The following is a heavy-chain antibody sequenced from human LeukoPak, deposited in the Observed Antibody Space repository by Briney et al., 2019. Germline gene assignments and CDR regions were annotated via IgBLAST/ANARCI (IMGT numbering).Heavy chain of an antibody. CDR1: GFIFRNYA. CDR3: GKAEAGTYYFDY. Sequence: GGSLRLSCAASGFIFRNYAMRWVRQAAGKGLEWVSAISGGGGDRFYADSVKGRFTISRDNSKNTLYLQMSSLRVEDTAVYFCGKAEAGTYYFDYWGQGTLATVSS. CDR2: ISGGGGDR. D-gene: IGHD6-19*01. V-gene: IGHV3-23*01. J-gene: IGHJ4*02.